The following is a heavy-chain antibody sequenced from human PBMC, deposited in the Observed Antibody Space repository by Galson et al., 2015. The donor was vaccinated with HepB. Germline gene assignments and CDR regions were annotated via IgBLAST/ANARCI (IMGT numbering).Heavy chain of an antibody. V-gene: IGHV3-11*06. CDR1: GFPFNDYY. CDR3: ARVHQRGYYYMDV. Sequence: SLRLSCAASGFPFNDYYMSWLRQAPGKGLQWVSYISSSTTYTNYADSVKGRFTISRDNAKNSLYLQMNSLRADDTAVYYCARVHQRGYYYMDVWGKGTTVTVSS. CDR2: ISSSTTYT. J-gene: IGHJ6*03. D-gene: IGHD2-2*01.